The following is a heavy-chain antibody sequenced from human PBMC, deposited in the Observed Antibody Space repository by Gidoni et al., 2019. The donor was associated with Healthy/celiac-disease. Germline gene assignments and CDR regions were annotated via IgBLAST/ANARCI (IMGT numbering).Heavy chain of an antibody. CDR3: ARTRDRIHTVTHAFDY. CDR1: GFTFSSYE. J-gene: IGHJ4*02. Sequence: EVQLVESVGGLVQPGGSLRLSCAASGFTFSSYEMNWVRQAPGKGLEWVSYISSSGSTIYYADSVKGRFTISRDNAKNSLYRQMNSLRAEDTAVYYCARTRDRIHTVTHAFDYWGQGTLVTVSS. CDR2: ISSSGSTI. D-gene: IGHD4-17*01. V-gene: IGHV3-48*03.